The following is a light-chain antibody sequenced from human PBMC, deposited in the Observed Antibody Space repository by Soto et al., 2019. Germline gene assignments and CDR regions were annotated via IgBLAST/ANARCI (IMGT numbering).Light chain of an antibody. CDR3: SSYTSSSTLGV. J-gene: IGLJ3*02. V-gene: IGLV2-14*01. CDR2: EVS. Sequence: QSALTQPASVSGSPGQSITISCTGTSSDVGGYNYVSWYQQHPGKAPKLMIYEVSKRPSGVSNRFSGSKSGNTASLTISGLQADDEADYYCSSYTSSSTLGVFGGGTKLTVL. CDR1: SSDVGGYNY.